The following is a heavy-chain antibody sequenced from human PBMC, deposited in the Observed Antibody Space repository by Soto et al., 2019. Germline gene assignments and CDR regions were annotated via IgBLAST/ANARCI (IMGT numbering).Heavy chain of an antibody. J-gene: IGHJ3*02. D-gene: IGHD1-26*01. CDR2: IKSKTDGGTT. Sequence: PGGSLRLSCAASGFTFSNAWMSWVRQAPGKGLEWVGRIKSKTDGGTTDYAAPVKGRFTISRDDSKNTLYLQMNSLKTEDTAVYYCTTPHSGWELLAFDIWGQGTMVTVSS. CDR1: GFTFSNAW. CDR3: TTPHSGWELLAFDI. V-gene: IGHV3-15*01.